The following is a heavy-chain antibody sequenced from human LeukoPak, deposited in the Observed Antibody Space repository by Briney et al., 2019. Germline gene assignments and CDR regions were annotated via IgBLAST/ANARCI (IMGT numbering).Heavy chain of an antibody. Sequence: RPSGTLSLTCAVSGGSIISTNWWSWVRQPPGKGLEWIGEIYHSGSADYNPSLKSRVTISVDKSKNQFSLKLSSVTAADTAVYYCAREHYSSGWSSDAFDIWGQGTMVTVSS. J-gene: IGHJ3*02. D-gene: IGHD6-19*01. CDR1: GGSIISTNW. CDR3: AREHYSSGWSSDAFDI. CDR2: IYHSGSA. V-gene: IGHV4-4*02.